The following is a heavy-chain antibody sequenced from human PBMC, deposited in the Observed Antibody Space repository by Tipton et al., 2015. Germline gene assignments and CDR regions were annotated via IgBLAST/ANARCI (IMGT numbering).Heavy chain of an antibody. Sequence: SLRLSCVTSGFNFNASALYWVRQASGKGLEWVSLITSSGNFIYYADSVKGRFTISRDNAQNSLFLQMNSLRDEDTAVYYCARDPSRLGVQGYLDYWGQGAPVTVSS. D-gene: IGHD3-16*01. V-gene: IGHV3-21*01. CDR2: ITSSGNFI. CDR3: ARDPSRLGVQGYLDY. CDR1: GFNFNASA. J-gene: IGHJ4*02.